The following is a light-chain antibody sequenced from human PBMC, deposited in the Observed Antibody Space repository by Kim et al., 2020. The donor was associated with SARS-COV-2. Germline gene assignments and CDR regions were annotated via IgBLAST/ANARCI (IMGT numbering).Light chain of an antibody. V-gene: IGLV2-23*02. Sequence: GQSVTISCTGTSSGVGSYNFVSWYQQHPGKAPKLMIYEVSKRPSGVSNRFSGSKSGNTASLTVSGLQAEDEADYYCSSYAGSSNWVFGGGTQLTVL. CDR2: EVS. CDR1: SSGVGSYNF. J-gene: IGLJ3*02. CDR3: SSYAGSSNWV.